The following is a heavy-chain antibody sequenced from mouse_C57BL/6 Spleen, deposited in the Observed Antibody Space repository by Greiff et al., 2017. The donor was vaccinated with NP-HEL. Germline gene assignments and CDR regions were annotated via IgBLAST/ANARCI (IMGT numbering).Heavy chain of an antibody. CDR1: GFSLTSYG. V-gene: IGHV2-2*01. CDR2: IWSGGST. Sequence: VKLQESGPGLVQPSQSLSITCTVSGFSLTSYGVHWVRQSPGKGLEWLGVIWSGGSTDYNAAFISRLSISKDNSKSQVFFKMNSLQADDTAIYYCARYYHYYAMDYWGQGTSVTVSS. CDR3: ARYYHYYAMDY. D-gene: IGHD1-1*02. J-gene: IGHJ4*01.